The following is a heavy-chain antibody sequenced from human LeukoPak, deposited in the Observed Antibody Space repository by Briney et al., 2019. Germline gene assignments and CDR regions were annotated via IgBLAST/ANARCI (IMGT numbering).Heavy chain of an antibody. V-gene: IGHV4-34*01. CDR1: GVSFSGNY. CDR3: AREGGPPESYSCGSGCYCSDFTGY. D-gene: IGHD3-10*01. CDR2: INHSGST. J-gene: IGHJ4*02. Sequence: PSETLSLTCAVYGVSFSGNYWSWIRQSPGKGLEWIGEINHSGSTNYNPSLKSRVTISVDTSKKQFSLKLTSVTAADTAVYYCAREGGPPESYSCGSGCYCSDFTGYGGQGTLVTVSS.